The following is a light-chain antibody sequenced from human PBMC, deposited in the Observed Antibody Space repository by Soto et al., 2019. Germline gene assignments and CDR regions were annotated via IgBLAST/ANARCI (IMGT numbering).Light chain of an antibody. CDR1: PAIASF. Sequence: QLTQSPSSLSASVGDRVTITCRASPAIASFLAWYQQKPGTAPKLLIYGASTLQSGVPSRFSGSRSGTDYTLTTASLQPEDFATYYCQQLNGSPWTFGQGTKVEIK. J-gene: IGKJ1*01. CDR2: GAS. CDR3: QQLNGSPWT. V-gene: IGKV1-9*01.